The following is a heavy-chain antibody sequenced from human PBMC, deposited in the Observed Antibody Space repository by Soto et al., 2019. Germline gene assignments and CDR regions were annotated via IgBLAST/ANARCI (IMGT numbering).Heavy chain of an antibody. V-gene: IGHV4-34*01. CDR3: ARVTSGLGPDY. Sequence: QVQLQQWGAGLLTPSETLSLTCSVYGGSFSGYYWSWIRQPPGKGLEWIGEINQSGGTNYNQSLKSRVTMSVDTSKNQFSRKLSSVTAADTAVYYCARVTSGLGPDYWGQGSLVTVSS. CDR1: GGSFSGYY. J-gene: IGHJ4*02. CDR2: INQSGGT. D-gene: IGHD6-19*01.